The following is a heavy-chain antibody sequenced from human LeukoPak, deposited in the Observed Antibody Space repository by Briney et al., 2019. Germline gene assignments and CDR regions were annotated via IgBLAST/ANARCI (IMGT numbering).Heavy chain of an antibody. V-gene: IGHV3-30*02. CDR2: IRYDGSNK. D-gene: IGHD2-8*01. Sequence: GGSLRLSCAASGFIFSNSIIHWVRQAPGKGLEWVAFIRYDGSNKYYADSVKGRFTISRDNSKNTLYLQMNSLRAEDTAVYYCAKMPDIVLMVYAPFDPWGQGTLVTVSS. CDR1: GFIFSNSI. CDR3: AKMPDIVLMVYAPFDP. J-gene: IGHJ5*02.